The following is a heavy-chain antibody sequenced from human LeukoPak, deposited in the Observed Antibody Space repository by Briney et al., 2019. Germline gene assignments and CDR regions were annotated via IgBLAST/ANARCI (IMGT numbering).Heavy chain of an antibody. V-gene: IGHV3-74*01. J-gene: IGHJ4*02. CDR2: INGDGSST. D-gene: IGHD2-21*02. CDR1: GFTFSSYA. CDR3: SSTVTAAL. Sequence: HPGRSLRLSCAASGFTFSSYAMHWVRQAPGKGLVWVSRINGDGSSTIYADSVKGRFTISRDNAKNTLYLQMNGLRVDDTAVYYCSSTVTAALWGQGTLVTVSS.